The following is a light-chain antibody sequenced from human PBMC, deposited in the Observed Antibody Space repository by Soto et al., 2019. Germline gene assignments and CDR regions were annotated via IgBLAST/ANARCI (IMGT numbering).Light chain of an antibody. Sequence: SYELTQPPSVSVSPGQTASITCSGDKLGDKYACWYQQKPGQSPVLVIFQDSKRPSGIPERFSGSNSGNTATLTISGTQAMDEADYYCQACDSSMVVFGGGTKLTVL. CDR1: KLGDKY. CDR2: QDS. CDR3: QACDSSMVV. V-gene: IGLV3-1*01. J-gene: IGLJ2*01.